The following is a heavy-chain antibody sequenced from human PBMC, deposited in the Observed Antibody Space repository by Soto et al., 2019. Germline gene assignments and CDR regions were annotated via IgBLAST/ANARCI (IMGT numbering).Heavy chain of an antibody. CDR3: ARVPGHKNSRGDF. Sequence: QVRLMQSGPEVRRPGASVTVSCKASGYTFTHYFIHWVRRAPGQGLELMGYINPKSGDTHYSQTFRGRVSMTRDTSTDTANMGLSSLKSDDTAVYFCARVPGHKNSRGDFWGQGTPITVSS. J-gene: IGHJ4*02. CDR1: GYTFTHYF. V-gene: IGHV1-2*02. CDR2: INPKSGDT. D-gene: IGHD1-7*01.